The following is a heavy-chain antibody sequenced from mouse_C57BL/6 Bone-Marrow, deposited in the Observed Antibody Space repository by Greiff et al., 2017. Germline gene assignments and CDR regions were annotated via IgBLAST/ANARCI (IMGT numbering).Heavy chain of an antibody. J-gene: IGHJ2*01. CDR1: GFTFSDYG. Sequence: EVQLVESGGGLVQPGGSLKLSCAASGFTFSDYGMAWVRQAPRKGPVWVAFISNLAYSIYYADTVTGRFTISRENAKNALYLEMSSLRAEDTAMYYCARETLDYWGQGTTRTVSS. CDR2: ISNLAYSI. V-gene: IGHV5-15*01. CDR3: ARETLDY.